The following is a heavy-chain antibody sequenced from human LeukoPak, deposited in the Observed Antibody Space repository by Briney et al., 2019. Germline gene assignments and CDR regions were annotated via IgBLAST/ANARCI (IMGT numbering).Heavy chain of an antibody. J-gene: IGHJ6*02. CDR2: IIPILGIA. Sequence: ASVKVSCKASGGTFSSYAIGWVRQAPGQGLEWMGRIIPILGIANYAQKFQGRVTITADKSTSTAYMELSSLRSEDTAVYYCARDGYSYGNYYYYGMDVWGQGTTVTVSS. D-gene: IGHD5-18*01. V-gene: IGHV1-69*04. CDR1: GGTFSSYA. CDR3: ARDGYSYGNYYYYGMDV.